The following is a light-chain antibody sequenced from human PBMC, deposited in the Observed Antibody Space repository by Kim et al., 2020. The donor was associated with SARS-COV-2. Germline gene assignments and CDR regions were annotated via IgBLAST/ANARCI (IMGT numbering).Light chain of an antibody. J-gene: IGLJ3*02. CDR2: LNSDGSH. CDR1: SGHSSYA. V-gene: IGLV4-69*01. Sequence: QSVLTQSPSASASLGASVKLTCTLSSGHSSYAIAWHQQQPEKGPRYLMKLNSDGSHSKGDGIPDRFSGSSSGAERYLTISSVRSEDEADYYCQTWGTGIQVFGGGTQLTVL. CDR3: QTWGTGIQV.